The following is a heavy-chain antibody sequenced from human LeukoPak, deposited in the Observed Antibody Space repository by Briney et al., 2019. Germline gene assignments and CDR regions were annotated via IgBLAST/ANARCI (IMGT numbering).Heavy chain of an antibody. D-gene: IGHD6-19*01. Sequence: ASVKVSCEAFGYSFTSYGMTSVRQAPGQGLEWIGWISAHNNTNYAQKLQGRVTITTDTSTSTAYMELRSLRSDDTAVYYCAQGSGWYDFWGQGTLVTVSS. V-gene: IGHV1-18*01. J-gene: IGHJ5*01. CDR2: ISAHNNT. CDR1: GYSFTSYG. CDR3: AQGSGWYDF.